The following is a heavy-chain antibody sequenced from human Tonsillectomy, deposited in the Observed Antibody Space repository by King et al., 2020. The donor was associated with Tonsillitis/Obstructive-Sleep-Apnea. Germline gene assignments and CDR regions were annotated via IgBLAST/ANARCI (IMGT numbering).Heavy chain of an antibody. CDR1: GFTFSSYT. J-gene: IGHJ2*01. Sequence: VQLVESGGGLVKPGGSLRLSCAASGFTFSSYTMNWVRQAPGKGLEWVSSISSSASYIYYVDSLKGRFNISRDNAKNSLYLQMNSLRAEDTAVYYCARVGYCSSPSCYWYFDLWGRGTLVTVSS. D-gene: IGHD2-2*01. CDR3: ARVGYCSSPSCYWYFDL. CDR2: ISSSASYI. V-gene: IGHV3-21*01.